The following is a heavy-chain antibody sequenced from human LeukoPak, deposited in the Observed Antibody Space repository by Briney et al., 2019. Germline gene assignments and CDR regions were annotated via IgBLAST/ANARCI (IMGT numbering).Heavy chain of an antibody. Sequence: GGSLRLSCAASGFTLSPYWMHWVRQAPGEGLEWVSSLSASGGTTYYAGSVKGRFTVSRDTSKNTLYLQMNSLRAEDTALYYCAKDRGSGGGFDYWGQGTLVTVSS. D-gene: IGHD6-19*01. J-gene: IGHJ4*02. CDR1: GFTLSPYW. CDR3: AKDRGSGGGFDY. CDR2: LSASGGTT. V-gene: IGHV3-23*01.